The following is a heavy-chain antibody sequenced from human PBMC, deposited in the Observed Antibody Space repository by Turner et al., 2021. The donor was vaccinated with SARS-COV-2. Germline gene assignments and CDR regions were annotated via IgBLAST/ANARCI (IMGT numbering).Heavy chain of an antibody. CDR3: ARRSEGYYGSGSHWFDP. Sequence: QLQLQESGPGLVKPSETLSLTCPVPGGSISSSPYYWGWIRQPPGKGLEWIGSIYYSGSTYYNPSLKSRVTISVDTSKNQFSLKLSSVTAADTAVYYCARRSEGYYGSGSHWFDPWGQGTLVTVSS. CDR1: GGSISSSPYY. V-gene: IGHV4-39*01. J-gene: IGHJ5*02. CDR2: IYYSGST. D-gene: IGHD3-10*01.